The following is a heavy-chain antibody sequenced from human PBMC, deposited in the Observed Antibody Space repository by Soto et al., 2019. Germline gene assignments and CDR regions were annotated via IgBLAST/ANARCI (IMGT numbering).Heavy chain of an antibody. V-gene: IGHV4-4*02. Sequence: PSETLSLTCTVSGGSMTRSVWWTWVRQPPGKGLEWIGEVFHTGNTNYNPPLKSRVTMSVDKSTNEFSLKVTSVTAADTAIYYCARKAWVRFDYWGQGALVTVSS. CDR1: GGSMTRSVW. D-gene: IGHD7-27*01. CDR3: ARKAWVRFDY. CDR2: VFHTGNT. J-gene: IGHJ4*02.